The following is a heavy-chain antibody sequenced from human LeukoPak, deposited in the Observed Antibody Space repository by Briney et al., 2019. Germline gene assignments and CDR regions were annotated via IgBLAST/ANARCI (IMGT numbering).Heavy chain of an antibody. CDR1: GFTFSNFA. CDR3: AKPFGFLEWLYGGYFDS. CDR2: VSSDGINT. D-gene: IGHD3-3*01. J-gene: IGHJ4*02. V-gene: IGHV3-23*01. Sequence: GGSLRLSCSASGFTFSNFAMSWVRQAPGKGLEWVSAVSSDGINTFYTDSLKGRFTISRDNSKNTVFLQMHSLTAEDTAVYYCAKPFGFLEWLYGGYFDSWGQGTLVTVSS.